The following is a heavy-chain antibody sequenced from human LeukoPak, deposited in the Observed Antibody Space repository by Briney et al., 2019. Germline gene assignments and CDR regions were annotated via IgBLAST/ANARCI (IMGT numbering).Heavy chain of an antibody. D-gene: IGHD3-3*01. Sequence: SVKVSCKASGGTFSSYAISWVRQAPGQGLEWMGGIIPIFGTANYAQEFQGRVTITADESTSTAYMELSSLRSEVTAVYYCARGSDFLYYYMDVWGKGTTVTVPS. CDR2: IIPIFGTA. V-gene: IGHV1-69*13. CDR1: GGTFSSYA. J-gene: IGHJ6*03. CDR3: ARGSDFLYYYMDV.